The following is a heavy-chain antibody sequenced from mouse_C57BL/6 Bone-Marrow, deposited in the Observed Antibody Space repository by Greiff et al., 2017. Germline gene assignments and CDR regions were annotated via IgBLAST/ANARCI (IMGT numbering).Heavy chain of an antibody. J-gene: IGHJ2*01. CDR3: ARHRAPYFDY. V-gene: IGHV5-6*01. Sequence: EVQLVESGGDLVKPGGSLKLSCAASGFTFSSYGMSWVRPTPDKRLVWVATISSGGSYTYYPDSVKGRFTISRDNAKNTLYLQMSSLKSEDTAMYYCARHRAPYFDYWGQGTTLTVSS. CDR2: ISSGGSYT. D-gene: IGHD3-3*01. CDR1: GFTFSSYG.